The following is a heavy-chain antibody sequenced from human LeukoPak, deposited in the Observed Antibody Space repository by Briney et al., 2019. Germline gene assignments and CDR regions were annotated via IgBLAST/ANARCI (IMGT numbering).Heavy chain of an antibody. CDR2: IRYDGSSK. Sequence: GGSLRLSCAASGFTFSSYGMHWVRQAPGKGLEWVAFIRYDGSSKYYADSVKGRFTISRDNSKNTLYLQMNSLRAEDTAVYYCAKTGNYYGSGSYYYYYMDVWGKGTTVTISS. CDR3: AKTGNYYGSGSYYYYYMDV. J-gene: IGHJ6*03. V-gene: IGHV3-30*02. CDR1: GFTFSSYG. D-gene: IGHD3-10*01.